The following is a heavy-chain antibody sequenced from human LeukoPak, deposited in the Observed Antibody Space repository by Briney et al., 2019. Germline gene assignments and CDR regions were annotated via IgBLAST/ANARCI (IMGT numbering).Heavy chain of an antibody. J-gene: IGHJ4*02. V-gene: IGHV3-23*01. CDR2: ISGGGGST. D-gene: IGHD3-22*01. Sequence: GGSLRLSCAASGFTFSSYAMSWVRQAPGKGLEWVSAISGGGGSTYYADSVKGRFTISRDNSKNTLYLQMNSLRAEDTAVYYCAKSRGRYYYDSSGYFNWGQGTLVTVSS. CDR1: GFTFSSYA. CDR3: AKSRGRYYYDSSGYFN.